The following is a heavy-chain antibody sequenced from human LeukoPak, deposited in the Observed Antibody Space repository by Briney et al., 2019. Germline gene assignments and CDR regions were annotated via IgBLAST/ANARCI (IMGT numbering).Heavy chain of an antibody. CDR1: GGTFSSYA. CDR2: IIPVIGMA. CDR3: ARNPGYNYGDYYFDY. V-gene: IGHV1-69*04. D-gene: IGHD5-18*01. Sequence: SVKVSCKASGGTFSSYATNWVRQAPGQGLEWMGRIIPVIGMANYAQKFQGRVTITADTSTSTAYMELSSLRSEDTAVYYCARNPGYNYGDYYFDYWGQGTLVTVSP. J-gene: IGHJ4*02.